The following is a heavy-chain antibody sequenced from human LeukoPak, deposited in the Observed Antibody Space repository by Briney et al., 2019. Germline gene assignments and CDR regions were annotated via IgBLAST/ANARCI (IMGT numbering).Heavy chain of an antibody. D-gene: IGHD3-10*01. J-gene: IGHJ4*02. V-gene: IGHV1-46*01. CDR1: GYTFTSYY. CDR2: INPSGGST. CDR3: ARENGSGSYYGVGYFDY. Sequence: APVTVSCKAPGYTFTSYYMHWVRQAPGQGLEWMGIINPSGGSTSYAQKFQGRVTMTRDTSTSTVYMELSSLRSEDTAVYYCARENGSGSYYGVGYFDYWGQGTLVTVSS.